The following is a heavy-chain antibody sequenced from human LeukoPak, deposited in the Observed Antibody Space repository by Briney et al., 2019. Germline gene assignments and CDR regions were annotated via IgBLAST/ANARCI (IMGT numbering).Heavy chain of an antibody. V-gene: IGHV4-59*12. CDR3: ARTLRRYYYGSGSYYWFDP. Sequence: SETLSLTCTVSGGSLSSYYWSWIRQPPGKGLEWIGYIYYSGSTNYNPSLKSRVTISVDTSKNQFSLKLSSVTAADTAVYYCARTLRRYYYGSGSYYWFDPWGQGTLVTVSS. D-gene: IGHD3-10*01. J-gene: IGHJ5*02. CDR1: GGSLSSYY. CDR2: IYYSGST.